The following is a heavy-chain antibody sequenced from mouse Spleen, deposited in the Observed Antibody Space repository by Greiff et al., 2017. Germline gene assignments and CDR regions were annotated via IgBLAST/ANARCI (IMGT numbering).Heavy chain of an antibody. V-gene: IGHV5-6-5*01. J-gene: IGHJ1*01. D-gene: IGHD6-1*01. CDR3: ARRPLWYFDV. CDR1: GFTFSSYA. Sequence: EVQGVESGGGLVKPGGSLKLSCAASGFTFSSYAMSWVRQTPEKRLEWVASISSGGSTYYPDSVKGRFTISRDNARNILYLQMSSLRSEDTAMYYCARRPLWYFDVWGAGTTVTVSS. CDR2: ISSGGST.